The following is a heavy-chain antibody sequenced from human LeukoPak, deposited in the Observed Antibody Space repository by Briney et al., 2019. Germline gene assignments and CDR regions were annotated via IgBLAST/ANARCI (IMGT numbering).Heavy chain of an antibody. V-gene: IGHV3-48*03. CDR2: ISSSSDSK. CDR1: GFTFSSYE. D-gene: IGHD2-8*02. J-gene: IGHJ4*02. CDR3: ARVIVGMTGGDY. Sequence: GGSLRLSCVASGFTFSSYEMNWVRQAPGKGLECISYISSSSDSKLYADSVKGRFTVSRDNAQNSLYLQMNSLRADDTAVYYCARVIVGMTGGDYWGQGALVTVSS.